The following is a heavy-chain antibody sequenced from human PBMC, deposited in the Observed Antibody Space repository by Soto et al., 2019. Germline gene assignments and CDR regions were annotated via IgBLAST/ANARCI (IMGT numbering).Heavy chain of an antibody. CDR1: GGSISSYY. CDR3: ARDRGYYDSSGYYSDFGWFDP. D-gene: IGHD3-22*01. V-gene: IGHV4-59*01. Sequence: SETLSLTCTVSGGSISSYYLSWIRQPPGKGLEWIGYIYYSGSTNYNSSLKSRVTISVDTSKNQFSLKLSSVTAADTAVYYCARDRGYYDSSGYYSDFGWFDPWGQGTLVTVSS. J-gene: IGHJ5*02. CDR2: IYYSGST.